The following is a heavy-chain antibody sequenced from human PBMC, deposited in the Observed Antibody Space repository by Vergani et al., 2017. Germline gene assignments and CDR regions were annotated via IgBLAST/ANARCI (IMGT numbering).Heavy chain of an antibody. CDR2: ISGSGHTK. Sequence: QVQLVESGGGLVKPGGSLRLSCAASGFTFSDYYMTWIRQAPGKGLEWISYISGSGHTKYYADSVKGRFAISRGNAKNSLYLQMNNLRVEDTAVYYCARDLLPGTLLLLAYWGQGTLISVSS. D-gene: IGHD1-7*01. J-gene: IGHJ4*02. V-gene: IGHV3-11*04. CDR3: ARDLLPGTLLLLAY. CDR1: GFTFSDYY.